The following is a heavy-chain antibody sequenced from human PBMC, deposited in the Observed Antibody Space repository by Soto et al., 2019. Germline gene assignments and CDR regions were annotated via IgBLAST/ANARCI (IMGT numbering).Heavy chain of an antibody. CDR1: GFTFSDYA. CDR3: AKGGRQWLVTSDFNY. CDR2: VSHDGRNT. Sequence: VQLVESGGGVVQPGRSLRLSCAASGFTFSDYAMHWVRQAPGKGLEWVAVVSHDGRNTHYADSVKGRFTTSRDSSKNTVSLEMTSLSAEDTAVYYCAKGGRQWLVTSDFNYWGQGARVTVSS. D-gene: IGHD6-19*01. V-gene: IGHV3-30*18. J-gene: IGHJ4*02.